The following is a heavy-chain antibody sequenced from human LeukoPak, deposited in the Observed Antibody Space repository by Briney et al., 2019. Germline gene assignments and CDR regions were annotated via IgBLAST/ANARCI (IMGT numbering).Heavy chain of an antibody. CDR2: IKQDGSTK. D-gene: IGHD1-26*01. J-gene: IGHJ4*02. V-gene: IGHV3-7*01. CDR3: TRDTDGSLDY. CDR1: GFTFGRYT. Sequence: PGGSLRLSCEASGFTFGRYTMNWVRQAPGKGLEWVANIKQDGSTKHYADSLKGRFTISRDNPKNSLYLQMNNLRADDTAVYYCTRDTDGSLDYWGQGILVTVAS.